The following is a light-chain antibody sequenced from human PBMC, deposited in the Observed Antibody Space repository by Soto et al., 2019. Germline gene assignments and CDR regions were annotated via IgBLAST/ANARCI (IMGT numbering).Light chain of an antibody. J-gene: IGLJ3*02. V-gene: IGLV1-40*01. CDR3: QAYDSSLSDVR. CDR1: SSNIGAGYD. Sequence: QSVLTQPPSVSGAPGQRVTISCTGSSSNIGAGYDVHWYQQIPGTAPKLLIYGNINRPSGVPDRFSGSKSGTSASLAITGLQAEDEAIYYCQAYDSSLSDVRFGGGTKVTVL. CDR2: GNI.